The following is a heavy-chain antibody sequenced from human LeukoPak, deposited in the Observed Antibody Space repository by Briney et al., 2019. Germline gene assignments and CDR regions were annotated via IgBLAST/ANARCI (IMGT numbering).Heavy chain of an antibody. CDR2: IYYSGST. Sequence: PSETLSLTCTVSGGSISSYYWSWVRQPPGKGLEWIGYIYYSGSTNYNPSLKSRVTISVDTSKNQFSLKLSSVTAADTAVYYCARLGVVPAAAMSYWSQGTLVTVSS. J-gene: IGHJ4*02. D-gene: IGHD2-2*01. CDR3: ARLGVVPAAAMSY. V-gene: IGHV4-59*01. CDR1: GGSISSYY.